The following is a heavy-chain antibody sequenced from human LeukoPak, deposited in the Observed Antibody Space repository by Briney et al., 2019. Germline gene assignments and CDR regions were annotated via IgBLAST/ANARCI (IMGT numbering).Heavy chain of an antibody. Sequence: PGGSLRLSCAASGFTFSSYEMNWVRQAPGKGLEWASYISSSGSTIYYADSVKGRFTISRDNAKNSLYLQMNSLRAEDTAVYYCAGLYRVPDYWGQGTLVTVSS. CDR2: ISSSGSTI. D-gene: IGHD5/OR15-5a*01. CDR1: GFTFSSYE. J-gene: IGHJ4*02. V-gene: IGHV3-48*03. CDR3: AGLYRVPDY.